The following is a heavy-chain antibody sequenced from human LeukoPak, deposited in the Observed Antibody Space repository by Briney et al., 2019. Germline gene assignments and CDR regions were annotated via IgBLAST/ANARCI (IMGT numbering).Heavy chain of an antibody. CDR3: ARGRMGYSRTIDI. CDR1: GGSFSGYY. Sequence: SETLCLTCAVYGGSFSGYYWSWIRQPPGKGLEWIGEINHSGSTNYNPSLKSRVTISVDTSKNQFSLKLSSVTAADTAVYYCARGRMGYSRTIDIWGQGTMVTVSS. J-gene: IGHJ3*02. D-gene: IGHD6-13*01. CDR2: INHSGST. V-gene: IGHV4-34*01.